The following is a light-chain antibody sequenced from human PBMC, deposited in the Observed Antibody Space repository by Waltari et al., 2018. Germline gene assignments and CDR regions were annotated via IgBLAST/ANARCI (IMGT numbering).Light chain of an antibody. CDR3: QQYNSYSYT. CDR1: QSISSW. V-gene: IGKV1-5*03. Sequence: DIQMTQSHSTLSASVGDRVTITCRASQSISSWLVWYQQKPGKAPKLLIYKASSLERGVPSRFSGSGSGTEFTLTISSLQPDDFATYYCQQYNSYSYTFGQGTKLEIK. CDR2: KAS. J-gene: IGKJ2*01.